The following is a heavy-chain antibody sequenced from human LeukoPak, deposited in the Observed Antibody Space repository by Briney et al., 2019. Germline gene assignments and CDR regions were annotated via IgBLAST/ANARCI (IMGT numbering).Heavy chain of an antibody. J-gene: IGHJ3*02. D-gene: IGHD1-20*01. CDR2: IGSSGRTI. CDR3: ARDEYNWNVDAFDI. V-gene: IGHV3-48*03. Sequence: GGSLRLSCAASGFTFSTYDMNWVRQAAGKGLEWVSYIGSSGRTIYYADSVKGRFTISRDNAKNSLYLQMNSLRAEDTAVYYCARDEYNWNVDAFDIWGQGTVVTVSS. CDR1: GFTFSTYD.